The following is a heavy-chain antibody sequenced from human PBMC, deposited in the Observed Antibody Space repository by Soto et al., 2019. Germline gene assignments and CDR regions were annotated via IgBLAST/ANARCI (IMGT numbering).Heavy chain of an antibody. CDR3: AKDPDILRYFDWLFSSFDY. Sequence: HPGGSLRLSCAASGFTFSSYAMSWVRQAPGKGLEWVSAISGSGGSTYYADSVKGRFTISRDNSKNTLYLQMNSLRAEDTAVYYCAKDPDILRYFDWLFSSFDYWGQGTLVTVSS. D-gene: IGHD3-9*01. J-gene: IGHJ4*02. CDR2: ISGSGGST. CDR1: GFTFSSYA. V-gene: IGHV3-23*01.